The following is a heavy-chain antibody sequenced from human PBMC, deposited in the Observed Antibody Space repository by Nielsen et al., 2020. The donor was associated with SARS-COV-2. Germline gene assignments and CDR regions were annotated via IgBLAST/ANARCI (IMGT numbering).Heavy chain of an antibody. V-gene: IGHV3-33*06. CDR3: AKALRGYNYIDV. J-gene: IGHJ6*03. D-gene: IGHD4-17*01. Sequence: WIRQPAGKGLEWVAVIWYDGNNKYYADSVMGRFTISRDNSKNTLDLQMNSLRTEDTAMYYCAKALRGYNYIDVWGKGTTVTVSS. CDR2: IWYDGNNK.